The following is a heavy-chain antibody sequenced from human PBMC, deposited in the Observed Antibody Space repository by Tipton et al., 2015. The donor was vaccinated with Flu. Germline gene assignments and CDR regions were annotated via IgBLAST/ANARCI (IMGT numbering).Heavy chain of an antibody. D-gene: IGHD6-13*01. CDR3: ARHRRPGSWDFDY. J-gene: IGHJ4*02. CDR1: GDSISSYY. CDR2: SHYSGST. Sequence: TLSLTCTVSGDSISSYYWSWIRQPPGKGLEWIGYSHYSGSTNSTPSLKSRVTISVDTSKNHLSLKLSSVTAADTAVDYCARHRRPGSWDFDYWGQGSLVTVSS. V-gene: IGHV4-59*08.